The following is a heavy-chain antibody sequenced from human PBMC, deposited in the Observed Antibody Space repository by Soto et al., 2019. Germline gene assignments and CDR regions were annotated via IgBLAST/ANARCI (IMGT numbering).Heavy chain of an antibody. Sequence: QVQLVQSGAEVKKPGASVKVSCKASGYTFTRYGISWVRQAPGQGLEGMGWISAYNGNTNYAQKLQGRVTMTTDTSTSTAYMELRSLRSDDTAVYYCARDLIPSSRGVNWFDPWGQGTLVTVSS. V-gene: IGHV1-18*01. D-gene: IGHD6-13*01. CDR3: ARDLIPSSRGVNWFDP. J-gene: IGHJ5*02. CDR2: ISAYNGNT. CDR1: GYTFTRYG.